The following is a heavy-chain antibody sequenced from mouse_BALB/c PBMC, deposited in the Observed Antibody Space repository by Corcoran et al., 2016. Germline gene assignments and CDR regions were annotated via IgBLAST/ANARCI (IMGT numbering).Heavy chain of an antibody. D-gene: IGHD1-1*01. J-gene: IGHJ4*01. CDR1: GYTFTSYV. CDR2: INPYNDGT. Sequence: EVQLQQSGPELVKPGASVKMSCKASGYTFTSYVMHWVKQKPGQGLEWIGYINPYNDGTKYNEKFKGKATLTSDKSSSTAYMELSSLTSEDAAVYYCARFYYYGSSYVRNAMYDWGKGTSVTVSS. CDR3: ARFYYYGSSYVRNAMYD. V-gene: IGHV1S136*01.